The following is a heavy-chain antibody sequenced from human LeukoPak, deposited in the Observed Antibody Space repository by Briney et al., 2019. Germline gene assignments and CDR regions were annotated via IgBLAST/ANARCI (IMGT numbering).Heavy chain of an antibody. Sequence: GGSLRLSCAASGFTFSDYYMSWIRQAPGKGLEWVSYISSSGSTIYYADSVKGRFTISRDNAKNSLYLQMNSLGAEDTAVYYCARDRAYATTTFDYWGQGTLVTVSS. CDR2: ISSSGSTI. CDR3: ARDRAYATTTFDY. CDR1: GFTFSDYY. J-gene: IGHJ4*02. V-gene: IGHV3-11*01. D-gene: IGHD2-2*01.